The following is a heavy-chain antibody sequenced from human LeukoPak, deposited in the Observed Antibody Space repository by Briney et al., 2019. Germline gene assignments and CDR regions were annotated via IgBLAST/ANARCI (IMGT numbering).Heavy chain of an antibody. CDR2: INHSGST. Sequence: SETLSLTCAVYGGSFSGYYWSWIRQPPGKELEWIGEINHSGSTNYNPSLKSRVTISVDTSKNQFSLELSSVTAADTAVYYCARGGGYYYYYYYMDVWGKGTTVTVSS. CDR3: ARGGGYYYYYYYMDV. V-gene: IGHV4-34*01. CDR1: GGSFSGYY. J-gene: IGHJ6*03.